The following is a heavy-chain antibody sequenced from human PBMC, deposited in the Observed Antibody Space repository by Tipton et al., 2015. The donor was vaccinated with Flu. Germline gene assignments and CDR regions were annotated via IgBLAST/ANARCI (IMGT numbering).Heavy chain of an antibody. CDR2: IKQDGSAR. CDR1: GFTFSSYW. V-gene: IGHV3-7*01. CDR3: AREIPDSSTHYWYFDL. J-gene: IGHJ2*01. Sequence: GSLRLSCAASGFTFSSYWMSWVRQGPGKGLQWVANIKQDGSARYYVDSVKGRFTISRDNARNSLYLQMNSLTAGDTAVYYCAREIPDSSTHYWYFDLWGRGTLVTVSS. D-gene: IGHD6-13*01.